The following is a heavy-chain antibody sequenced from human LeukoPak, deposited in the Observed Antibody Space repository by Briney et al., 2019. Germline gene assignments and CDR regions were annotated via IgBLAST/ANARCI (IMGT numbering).Heavy chain of an antibody. J-gene: IGHJ4*02. D-gene: IGHD6-19*01. CDR3: ARHEVDSSGPLDY. Sequence: KPSETLSLTCTVSGGSISSSSYYWGWIRPPPGKGLEWIGSIYYSGSTYYNPSLKSRVTISVDTSKNQFSLKLSSVTAADTAVYYCARHEVDSSGPLDYWGQGTLVTVSS. V-gene: IGHV4-39*01. CDR2: IYYSGST. CDR1: GGSISSSSYY.